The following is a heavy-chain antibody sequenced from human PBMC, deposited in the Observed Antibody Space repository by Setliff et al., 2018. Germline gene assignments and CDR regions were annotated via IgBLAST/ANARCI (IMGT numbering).Heavy chain of an antibody. CDR2: ISAYNGKT. CDR3: ARGSYGDLRRGHDAFDI. V-gene: IGHV1-18*01. Sequence: ASVKVSCKAYGYTFTTYGISWVRQAPGQGLQWMGWISAYNGKTNYAQKLQGRVTMTTDTPTRTAYTELRSLRSDDTAVYYCARGSYGDLRRGHDAFDIWGQGTMVTVSS. CDR1: GYTFTTYG. J-gene: IGHJ3*02. D-gene: IGHD4-17*01.